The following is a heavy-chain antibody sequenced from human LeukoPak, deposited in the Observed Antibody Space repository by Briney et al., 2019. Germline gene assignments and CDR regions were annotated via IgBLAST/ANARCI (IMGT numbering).Heavy chain of an antibody. J-gene: IGHJ6*03. CDR1: GGSFSGYY. Sequence: SETLSLTCAVYGGSFSGYYWSWIRQPPGKGLEWIGEINHSGSTNYNPSLKSRVTISVDTSKNQFSLKLSSVTAADTAVYYCARQRPDIAARNPYYYYYYYMDVWGKGTTVTVSS. CDR2: INHSGST. V-gene: IGHV4-34*01. D-gene: IGHD6-6*01. CDR3: ARQRPDIAARNPYYYYYYYMDV.